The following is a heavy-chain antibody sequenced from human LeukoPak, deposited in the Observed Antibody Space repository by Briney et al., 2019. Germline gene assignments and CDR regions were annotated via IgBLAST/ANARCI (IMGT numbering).Heavy chain of an antibody. V-gene: IGHV3-30*02. CDR3: AKVRCSSTSCYEYYFDY. Sequence: PGGSLRLSCAASGFTFSSYGMHWVRQAPGKGLEWVAFIRYDGSNKYYADSVKGRFTISRDNSKNTLYLQMNSLRAEDTAVYYCAKVRCSSTSCYEYYFDYWGQGTLVTVSS. D-gene: IGHD2-2*01. J-gene: IGHJ4*02. CDR2: IRYDGSNK. CDR1: GFTFSSYG.